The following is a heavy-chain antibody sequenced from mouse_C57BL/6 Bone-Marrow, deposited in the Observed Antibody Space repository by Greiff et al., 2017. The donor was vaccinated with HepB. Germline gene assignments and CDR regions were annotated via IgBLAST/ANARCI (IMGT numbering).Heavy chain of an antibody. CDR2: INPSSGYT. CDR3: ARTIYYYGSSPNWYFDV. CDR1: GYTFTSYT. J-gene: IGHJ1*03. V-gene: IGHV1-4*01. Sequence: QVQLKESGAELARPGASVKMSCKASGYTFTSYTMHWVKQRPGQGLEWIGYINPSSGYTKYNQKFKDKATLTADKSSSTAYMQLSSLTSEDSAVYYCARTIYYYGSSPNWYFDVWGTGTTVTVSS. D-gene: IGHD1-1*01.